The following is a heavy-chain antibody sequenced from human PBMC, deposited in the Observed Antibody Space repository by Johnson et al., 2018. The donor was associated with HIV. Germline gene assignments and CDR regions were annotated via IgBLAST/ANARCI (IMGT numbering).Heavy chain of an antibody. CDR3: AREEEYRYAFDI. D-gene: IGHD2/OR15-2a*01. CDR2: INSDGGTT. Sequence: VQLVESGGGLVQPGGSLRLSCTASGFTLSLFAMHWVRQAPAKGLAYVSGINSDGGTTEYVNSVKGRFTISRDNAKNSLYLEMSSLRAEDTALYYCAREEEYRYAFDIWGQGTMVIVSS. CDR1: GFTLSLFA. V-gene: IGHV3-64*01. J-gene: IGHJ3*02.